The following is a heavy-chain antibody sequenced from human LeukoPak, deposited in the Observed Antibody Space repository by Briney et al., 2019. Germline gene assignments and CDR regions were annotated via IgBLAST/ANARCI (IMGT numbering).Heavy chain of an antibody. Sequence: GGSLRLSCAGSGFTVSSSYMSWVRQAPGKGLKWVSVLYIDGRTNYADSVKGRFTISRDNSKNTLSLQMNSLRVEDTAVYYCARQGIDDTSDYYVYWGQGTLVTVSS. D-gene: IGHD3-22*01. CDR3: ARQGIDDTSDYYVY. J-gene: IGHJ4*02. CDR1: GFTVSSSY. CDR2: LYIDGRT. V-gene: IGHV3-66*04.